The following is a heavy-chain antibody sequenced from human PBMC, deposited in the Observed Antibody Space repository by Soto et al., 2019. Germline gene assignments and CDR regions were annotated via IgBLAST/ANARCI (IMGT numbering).Heavy chain of an antibody. J-gene: IGHJ4*02. D-gene: IGHD2-15*01. CDR3: ARDGFGGNYFDY. CDR1: GGTFSNYA. CDR2: ILLLYGTA. Sequence: GASVKVSCKASGGTFSNYAISWVRRYCGQGLDWMGGILLLYGTANYAQKFQGRVTITADKSMSTVYMELTRLTSDDTAVYYCARDGFGGNYFDYLGPGTWVTVSS. V-gene: IGHV1-69*06.